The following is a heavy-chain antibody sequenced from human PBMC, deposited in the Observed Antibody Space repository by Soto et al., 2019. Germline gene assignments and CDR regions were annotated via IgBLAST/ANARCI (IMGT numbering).Heavy chain of an antibody. CDR2: IYYSGST. V-gene: IGHV4-59*08. CDR1: GGSISSYY. CDR3: ARGITYYYDSSGYYVWFDP. D-gene: IGHD3-22*01. J-gene: IGHJ5*02. Sequence: SETLSLTCTVSGGSISSYYWSWIRQPPGKGLEWIGYIYYSGSTNYNPSLKSRVTISVDTSKNQFSLKLSSVTAADTAVYYCARGITYYYDSSGYYVWFDPWGQGTLVTSPQ.